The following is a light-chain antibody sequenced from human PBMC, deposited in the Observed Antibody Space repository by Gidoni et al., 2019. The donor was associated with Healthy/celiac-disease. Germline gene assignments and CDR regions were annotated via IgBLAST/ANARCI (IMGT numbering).Light chain of an antibody. V-gene: IGKV3-11*01. J-gene: IGKJ2*01. CDR3: QQRSNWPYT. CDR1: QSVSSY. CDR2: DAS. Sequence: EIVLTQSPATLSVSPGERATLSCRASQSVSSYLAWYQQKPGQAPRLLIYDASNRATGIPARFSGSGSGTDFTLTISSLEPEDFAVYYCQQRSNWPYTFGQRTKLEIK.